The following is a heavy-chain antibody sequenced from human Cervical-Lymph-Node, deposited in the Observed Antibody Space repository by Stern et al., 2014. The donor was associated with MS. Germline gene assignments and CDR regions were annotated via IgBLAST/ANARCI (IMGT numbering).Heavy chain of an antibody. CDR1: GGSISSYY. CDR3: ARLSSSWYYYGMDV. D-gene: IGHD6-13*01. V-gene: IGHV4-59*01. Sequence: VQLLESGPGLVKPSETLSLTCTVSGGSISSYYWSWIRQPPGKGLEWIGYIYYSGSTNYNPSLKSRVTISVDTSKNQFSLKLSSVTAADTAVYYCARLSSSWYYYGMDVWGQGTTVTVSS. J-gene: IGHJ6*02. CDR2: IYYSGST.